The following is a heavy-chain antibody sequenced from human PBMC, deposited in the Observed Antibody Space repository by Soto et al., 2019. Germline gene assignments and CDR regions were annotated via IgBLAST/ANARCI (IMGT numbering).Heavy chain of an antibody. D-gene: IGHD6-13*01. J-gene: IGHJ2*01. CDR1: GFTFSSYG. CDR2: ISYDGSNK. V-gene: IGHV3-30*18. Sequence: HPGGSLRLSCAASGFTFSSYGMHWVRQAPGKGLEWVAVISYDGSNKYYADSVKGRLTISRDNSKNTLYLQMNSLRAEDTAVYYCAKDHRRSSWYDWYFDLWGRGTLVTVSS. CDR3: AKDHRRSSWYDWYFDL.